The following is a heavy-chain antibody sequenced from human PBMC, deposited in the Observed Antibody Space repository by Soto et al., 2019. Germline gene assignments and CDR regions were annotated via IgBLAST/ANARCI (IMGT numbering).Heavy chain of an antibody. V-gene: IGHV4-39*01. CDR3: AAFVVPASRNTGFDF. CDR2: IFYGGST. J-gene: IGHJ4*02. Sequence: SETLSLTCIVSGVSIKTNDYYWGWVRQPPGKGLEWIGNIFYGGSTFYNPSLRTRLSISVDTSKNQFSPRLNSVTAADTAVYYCAAFVVPASRNTGFDFWGQGTLVTVSS. D-gene: IGHD2-15*01. CDR1: GVSIKTNDYY.